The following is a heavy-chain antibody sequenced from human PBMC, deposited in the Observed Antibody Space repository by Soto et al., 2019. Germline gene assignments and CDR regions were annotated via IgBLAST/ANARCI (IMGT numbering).Heavy chain of an antibody. Sequence: QVQLVESGGGVVQPGRSLRLSCAASGFTFSSYGMHWVRQAPGKGLEWVALISYDGSDKYYADSVKGRFTISRDNSKNTLYLQMNSLTVEHTSLYYCRALQYLFDYWGQGTLVTVSS. J-gene: IGHJ4*02. CDR1: GFTFSSYG. CDR2: ISYDGSDK. CDR3: RALQYLFDY. D-gene: IGHD4-4*01. V-gene: IGHV3-30*03.